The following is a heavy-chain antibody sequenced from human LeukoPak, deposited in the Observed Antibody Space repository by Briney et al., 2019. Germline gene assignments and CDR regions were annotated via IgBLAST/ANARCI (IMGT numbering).Heavy chain of an antibody. D-gene: IGHD3-22*01. CDR2: MYYSGST. Sequence: SETLSLTCTVSGGSIRSYYWSWIRQPPGKGLEWIGYMYYSGSTNYNPALKSRVTISVDTSKNQFSLGLSSVTAADTAVYYCARVRALSYYDSSGDLFYFDYWGQGTLVTVSS. J-gene: IGHJ4*02. V-gene: IGHV4-59*01. CDR1: GGSIRSYY. CDR3: ARVRALSYYDSSGDLFYFDY.